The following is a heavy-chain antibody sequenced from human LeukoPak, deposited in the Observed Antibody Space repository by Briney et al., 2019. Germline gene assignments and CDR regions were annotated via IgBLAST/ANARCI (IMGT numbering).Heavy chain of an antibody. CDR1: GYTFTSYA. Sequence: ASVKVSCKASGYTFTSYAMHWVRQAPGQRLEWMGWINAGNGNTKYSQKFQGRVTITRDTSASTVYMELSSLRSEDTAVYYCARAYRRVGATTPDGYWGQGTLVTVSS. V-gene: IGHV1-3*01. CDR2: INAGNGNT. D-gene: IGHD1-26*01. CDR3: ARAYRRVGATTPDGY. J-gene: IGHJ4*02.